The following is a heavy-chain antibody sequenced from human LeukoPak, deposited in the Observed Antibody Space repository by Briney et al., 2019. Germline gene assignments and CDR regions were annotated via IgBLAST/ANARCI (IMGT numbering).Heavy chain of an antibody. D-gene: IGHD3-22*01. CDR2: ISYDGSNK. V-gene: IGHV3-30*01. CDR1: GFTFSSYA. CDR3: ARDEYYYDSSGYLPY. J-gene: IGHJ4*02. Sequence: GRSLRLSCAASGFTFSSYAMHWVRQAPGKGLEWVAVISYDGSNKYHADSVKGRFTISRDNSKNTLYLQMNSLRAEDTAVYYCARDEYYYDSSGYLPYWGQGTLVTVSS.